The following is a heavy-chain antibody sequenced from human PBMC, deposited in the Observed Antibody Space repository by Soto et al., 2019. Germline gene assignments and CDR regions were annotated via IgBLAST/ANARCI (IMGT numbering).Heavy chain of an antibody. D-gene: IGHD3-10*01. CDR2: INHSGST. CDR3: ERGSGRYYYGSGSYLPFDY. J-gene: IGHJ4*02. V-gene: IGHV4-34*01. CDR1: GGSFSGYY. Sequence: SETLSLTCAFYGGSFSGYYWSWIRQPPGKGLEWIGEINHSGSTNYNPSLKSRVTISVDTSKNQFSLKLSSVTAADTAVYYCERGSGRYYYGSGSYLPFDYWGQGTLVTVSS.